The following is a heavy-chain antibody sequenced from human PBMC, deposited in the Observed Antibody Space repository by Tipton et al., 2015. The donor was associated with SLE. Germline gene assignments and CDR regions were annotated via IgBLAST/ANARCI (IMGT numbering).Heavy chain of an antibody. CDR3: ARQGGQWLDFDY. CDR1: GGPISSGGYY. CDR2: ILDRGST. Sequence: TLSLTCSVSGGPISSGGYYWTWIRQHPGKGLEWIGYILDRGSTDYNPSLKSRVTISLDTSKNLFSLKLSSVTVADTAVYYCARQGGQWLDFDYWGQGTLVTVSS. D-gene: IGHD6-19*01. V-gene: IGHV4-31*03. J-gene: IGHJ4*02.